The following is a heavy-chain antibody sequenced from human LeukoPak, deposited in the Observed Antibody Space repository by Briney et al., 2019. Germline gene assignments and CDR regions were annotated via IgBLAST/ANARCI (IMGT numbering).Heavy chain of an antibody. J-gene: IGHJ4*02. V-gene: IGHV3-23*01. CDR1: GFTFSSYA. CDR2: INGSGGST. Sequence: GRSLRLSCAASGFTFSSYAMSWVRQAPGKGLEWVSAINGSGGSTYYADSVKGRFTISRDNSKNTLYLQMNSLRAEDTAVYYCAKVTGGNSEHDYWGQGTLVTVSS. D-gene: IGHD4-23*01. CDR3: AKVTGGNSEHDY.